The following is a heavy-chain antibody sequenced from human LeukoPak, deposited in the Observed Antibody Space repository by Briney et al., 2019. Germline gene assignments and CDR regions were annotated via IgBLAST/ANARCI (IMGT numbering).Heavy chain of an antibody. CDR3: AKGGRWDYYDSSH. CDR1: GLTFSSYA. Sequence: PGGYLRLSCAASGLTFSSYAMTWVRQAPGKGLEWVSGISGNGGTTYYADSVKGRFTISGDNSKNTLYLQMDSLRIEDTAVYYCAKGGRWDYYDSSHWGQGTMVTVSS. J-gene: IGHJ3*01. CDR2: ISGNGGTT. D-gene: IGHD3-22*01. V-gene: IGHV3-23*01.